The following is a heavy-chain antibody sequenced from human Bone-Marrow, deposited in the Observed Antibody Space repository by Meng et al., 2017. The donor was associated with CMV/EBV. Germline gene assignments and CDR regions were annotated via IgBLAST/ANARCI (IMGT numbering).Heavy chain of an antibody. CDR2: ISGYDGRT. CDR1: GYTFNSYG. D-gene: IGHD6-19*01. V-gene: IGHV1-18*01. CDR3: ARDGGIAVADHRGGLRYVADY. Sequence: ASVKVSCKASGYTFNSYGISWVRQAPGQGLEWMGWISGYDGRTNYGQKFQGRVTMTTDTSTSTAYMELRSLRSDDTAVYYCARDGGIAVADHRGGLRYVADYWGQGTLVTVSS. J-gene: IGHJ4*02.